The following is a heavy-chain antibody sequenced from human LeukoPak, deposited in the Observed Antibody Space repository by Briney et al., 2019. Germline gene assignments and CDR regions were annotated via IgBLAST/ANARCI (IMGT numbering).Heavy chain of an antibody. CDR2: INHSGST. Sequence: SETLSLTCAVYGGSFSGYYWSWIRQPPGKGLEWIGEINHSGSTKYNPSLKSRVTISVDTSKNQFSLKLSSVTAADTAVYYCARGGSSSGNYYYYMDVWGKGTTVTVSS. CDR1: GGSFSGYY. V-gene: IGHV4-34*01. J-gene: IGHJ6*03. D-gene: IGHD6-6*01. CDR3: ARGGSSSGNYYYYMDV.